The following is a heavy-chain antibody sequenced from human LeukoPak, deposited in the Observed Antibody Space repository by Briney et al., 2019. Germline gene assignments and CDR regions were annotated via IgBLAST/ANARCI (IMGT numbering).Heavy chain of an antibody. CDR1: GFTFSSYS. J-gene: IGHJ4*02. CDR2: ISSSSSYI. V-gene: IGHV3-21*01. D-gene: IGHD3-10*01. Sequence: GGSLRLSCAASGFTFSSYSMNWVRQAPGKGLEWVSSISSSSSYIYYADSVKGRLTISRDNAKNSLYLQMNSLRAEDTAVYYCARAISGSPEGYFDYWGQGTLVTVSS. CDR3: ARAISGSPEGYFDY.